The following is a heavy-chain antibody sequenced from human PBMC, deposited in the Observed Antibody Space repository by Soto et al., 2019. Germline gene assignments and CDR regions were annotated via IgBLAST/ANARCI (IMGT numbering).Heavy chain of an antibody. Sequence: LRLSCAASGFTFTTYAMSWVRQAPGKGLEWVSAISGSGFSTYYADSVKGRFSISSDSSKNTLYLQMNSLRADDTAVYYCATFTFGRPFDTWGQGTMVTVSS. CDR3: ATFTFGRPFDT. CDR2: ISGSGFST. CDR1: GFTFTTYA. V-gene: IGHV3-23*01. D-gene: IGHD3-16*01. J-gene: IGHJ3*02.